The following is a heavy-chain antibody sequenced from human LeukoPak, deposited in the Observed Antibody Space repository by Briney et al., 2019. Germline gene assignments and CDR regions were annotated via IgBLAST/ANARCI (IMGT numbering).Heavy chain of an antibody. CDR2: IYYSGST. D-gene: IGHD6-19*01. V-gene: IGHV4-39*01. CDR1: GGSISSSNYY. CDR3: AIAVAGTPPFY. J-gene: IGHJ4*02. Sequence: PSETLSLTCTVSGGSISSSNYYWGWIRQPPGKGLEWIGSIYYSGSTYYNPSLKSRVTISVDTSKNQFSLKLSSVTAADTALYYCAIAVAGTPPFYWGQGPLVTVSS.